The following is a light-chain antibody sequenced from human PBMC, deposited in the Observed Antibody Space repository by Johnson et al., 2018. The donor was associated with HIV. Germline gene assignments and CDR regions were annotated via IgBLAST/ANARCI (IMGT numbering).Light chain of an antibody. V-gene: IGLV1-51*01. J-gene: IGLJ1*01. CDR2: DNN. Sequence: HSVLTQPPSVSAAPGQKVTISCSGSSSNIGNNYVSWYQHLPGTAPKLLIYDNNKRPSGIPDRFSGSKSGTSATLGITGLQTGDEADYYCGTCDSGLSAVYVFGTGTKVTVL. CDR1: SSNIGNNY. CDR3: GTCDSGLSAVYV.